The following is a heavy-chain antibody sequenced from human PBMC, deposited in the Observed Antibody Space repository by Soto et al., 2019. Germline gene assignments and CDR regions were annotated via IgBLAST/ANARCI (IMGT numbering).Heavy chain of an antibody. CDR3: ATPDRGVFDY. CDR1: GFTFSSYG. D-gene: IGHD3-10*01. CDR2: ISYDGSNK. Sequence: GGSLRLSCAASGFTFSSYGMHWVRQAPGKGLEWVAVISYDGSNKYYADSVKGRFTISRDNSKNTLYLQMNSLRAEDTAVYYCATPDRGVFDYWGQGTLVTVSS. J-gene: IGHJ4*02. V-gene: IGHV3-30*03.